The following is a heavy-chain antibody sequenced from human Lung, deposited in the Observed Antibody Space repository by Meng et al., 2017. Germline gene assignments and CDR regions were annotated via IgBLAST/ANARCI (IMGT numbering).Heavy chain of an antibody. CDR1: GGTFTTYT. D-gene: IGHD2-2*01. CDR3: ATEYCGSTSCYVDF. J-gene: IGHJ4*01. Sequence: QVHLVQSGAEGKKSWSSVTVSCKASGGTFTTYTFNWVRQAPGHGLDWMGQIIPVLGIANYAQKFQGRVTITADKSTSTAYMELSSLTHDDTAIYFCATEYCGSTSCYVDFWGHGTLVTVSS. CDR2: IIPVLGIA. V-gene: IGHV1-69*10.